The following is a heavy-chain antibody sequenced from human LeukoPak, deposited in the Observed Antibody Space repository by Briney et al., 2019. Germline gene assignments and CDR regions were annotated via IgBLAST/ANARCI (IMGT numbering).Heavy chain of an antibody. CDR3: AKDGAAPYYYYGMDV. J-gene: IGHJ6*02. CDR1: GFTFHTYN. D-gene: IGHD6-25*01. CDR2: IRYDGSNK. Sequence: GGSLRLSCAASGFTFHTYNMNWVRQAPGKGLEWVAFIRYDGSNKYYADSVKGRFTISRDNSKNTLYLQMNSLRAEDTAVYYCAKDGAAPYYYYGMDVWGQGTTVTVSS. V-gene: IGHV3-30*02.